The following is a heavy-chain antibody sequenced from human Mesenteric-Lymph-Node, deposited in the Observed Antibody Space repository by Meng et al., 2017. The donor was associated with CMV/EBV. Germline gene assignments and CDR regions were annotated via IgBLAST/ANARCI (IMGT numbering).Heavy chain of an antibody. CDR1: GFTFSGYT. D-gene: IGHD2-2*01. CDR2: ISSSGSTI. V-gene: IGHV3-48*04. CDR3: ARKYQLGYYGLDV. J-gene: IGHJ6*02. Sequence: GESLKISCAASGFTFSGYTMSWVRQAPGKGLEWVSYISSSGSTIYYADSVKGRFTISRDNAKNSLYLQMNSLRAEDTAVYYCARKYQLGYYGLDVWGQGTTVTVSS.